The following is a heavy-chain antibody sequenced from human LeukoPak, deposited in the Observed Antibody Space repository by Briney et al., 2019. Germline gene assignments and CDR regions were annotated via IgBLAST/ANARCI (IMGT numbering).Heavy chain of an antibody. CDR2: ISYDGSNK. D-gene: IGHD2/OR15-2a*01. J-gene: IGHJ4*02. V-gene: IGHV3-30*04. Sequence: GGSLRLSCAASGFTFSSYAMHWVRQAPGKGLEWVAVISYDGSNKYYADSVKGRFTISRDNSKNTLYLQMSSLRAEDTAVYYCVSFYETYWGRGTLVTVSS. CDR3: VSFYETY. CDR1: GFTFSSYA.